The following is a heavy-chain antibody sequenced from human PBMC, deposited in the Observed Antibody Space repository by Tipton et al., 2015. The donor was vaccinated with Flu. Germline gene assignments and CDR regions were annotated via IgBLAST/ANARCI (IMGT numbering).Heavy chain of an antibody. CDR2: IKQDGTKK. D-gene: IGHD6-13*01. V-gene: IGHV3-7*01. Sequence: AVSGFTLSNYWMSWVRQAPGKGLEWVANIKQDGTKKYYVDSVKGRFIISRDNANNSVYLQMNRLKAEDTAVYYCARAWAAAGSAWGQGTLVAVSS. J-gene: IGHJ5*02. CDR3: ARAWAAAGSA. CDR1: GFTLSNYW.